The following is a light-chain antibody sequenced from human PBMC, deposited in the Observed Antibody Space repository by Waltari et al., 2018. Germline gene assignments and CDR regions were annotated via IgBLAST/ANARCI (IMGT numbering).Light chain of an antibody. CDR1: QGITSH. V-gene: IGKV1-9*01. J-gene: IGKJ2*01. CDR2: AAS. Sequence: IQLTQSPSFLSASVGDRVTITCRARQGITSHLAWYQQKSGRAPNFLIYAASTLRRGVPSRFSGSGSGTVFTLTINDLQPEDFATYYCQQLNSYLYSFGQGTEVVMK. CDR3: QQLNSYLYS.